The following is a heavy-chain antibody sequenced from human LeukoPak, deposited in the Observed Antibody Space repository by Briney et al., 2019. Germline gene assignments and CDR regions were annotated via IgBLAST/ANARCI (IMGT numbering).Heavy chain of an antibody. V-gene: IGHV1-69*01. Sequence: EWMGXXXPIFGTANYAQKFQGRVTITADESTSTAYMELSSLRSEDTAVYYCARDYDILTGYNYDAFDIWGQGTMVTVSS. CDR3: ARDYDILTGYNYDAFDI. CDR2: XXPIFGTA. D-gene: IGHD3-9*01. J-gene: IGHJ3*02.